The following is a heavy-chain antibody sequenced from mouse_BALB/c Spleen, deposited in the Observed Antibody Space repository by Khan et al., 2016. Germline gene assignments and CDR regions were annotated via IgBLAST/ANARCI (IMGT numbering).Heavy chain of an antibody. CDR3: ASKVYYFDY. J-gene: IGHJ2*01. V-gene: IGHV5-6-5*01. Sequence: EVQLQESGGGLVKPGGSLKLSCAASGFTFSSYAMSWVRQTPEKRLEWVASISSGGSSFYPDILKDRFTISRDNARNILYLQMSSLRSDDTAMYYCASKVYYFDYWGQGTTLTVSS. CDR2: ISSGGSS. CDR1: GFTFSSYA.